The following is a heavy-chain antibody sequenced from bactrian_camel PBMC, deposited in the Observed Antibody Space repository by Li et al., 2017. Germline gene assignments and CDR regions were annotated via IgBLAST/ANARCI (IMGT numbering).Heavy chain of an antibody. CDR2: ISSDGFP. CDR3: AASDYSGGYCYERGLAPDEHNY. CDR1: GFTFDDSSD. V-gene: IGHV3S55*01. D-gene: IGHD2*01. J-gene: IGHJ4*01. Sequence: VQLVESGGGSVQAGGSLRLSCTASGFTFDDSSDRGWYRQAPGKNCELVATISSDGFPFYGSPMKGRFTISKDNAKKTLFLQMNSLKPEDTAMCYCAASDYSGGYCYERGLAPDEHNYWGQGTQVTVS.